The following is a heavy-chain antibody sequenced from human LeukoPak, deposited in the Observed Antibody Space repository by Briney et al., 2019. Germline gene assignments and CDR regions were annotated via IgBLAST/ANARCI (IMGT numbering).Heavy chain of an antibody. CDR3: ARVRSFNLQLASDY. Sequence: AGGSLRLSCAASGFTVSSNYMSWVRQAPGKGLEWVSVIYSGGSTYYADSVKGRFTISRDNSKNTLYLQMNSLRAEDTAVYYCARVRSFNLQLASDYWGQGTLVTVSS. CDR2: IYSGGST. D-gene: IGHD5-18*01. CDR1: GFTVSSNY. J-gene: IGHJ4*02. V-gene: IGHV3-53*01.